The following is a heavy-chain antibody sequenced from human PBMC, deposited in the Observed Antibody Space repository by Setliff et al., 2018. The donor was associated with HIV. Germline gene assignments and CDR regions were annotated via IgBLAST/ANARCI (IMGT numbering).Heavy chain of an antibody. CDR1: GGSFNEYY. Sequence: ETLSLTCAVYGGSFNEYYWNWIRQIPGKGLEWIGEINHSGSTNYNESLKGRLRISVDTSKNQFSLSLNSVTAADTAVYYCARAYRDNVWGSWRQISSWFDSWGQENLVTVSS. J-gene: IGHJ5*01. V-gene: IGHV4-34*01. CDR2: INHSGST. D-gene: IGHD3-16*01. CDR3: ARAYRDNVWGSWRQISSWFDS.